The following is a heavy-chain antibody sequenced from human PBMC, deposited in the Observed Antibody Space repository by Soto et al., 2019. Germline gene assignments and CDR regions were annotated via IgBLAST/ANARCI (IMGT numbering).Heavy chain of an antibody. CDR3: ARGGEYSSSSGYYYYGMDV. Sequence: GASVKVSCKASGYTFTSYDINWVRQATGQGLEWMGWMNPNSGNTGYAQKFQGRVTMTRNTSISTAYMELSSLRSEDTAVYYCARGGEYSSSSGYYYYGMDVWGQGTTVTVS. D-gene: IGHD6-6*01. CDR2: MNPNSGNT. V-gene: IGHV1-8*01. J-gene: IGHJ6*02. CDR1: GYTFTSYD.